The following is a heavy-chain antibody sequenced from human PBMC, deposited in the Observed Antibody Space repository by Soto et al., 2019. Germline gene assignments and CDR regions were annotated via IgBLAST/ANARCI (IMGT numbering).Heavy chain of an antibody. CDR1: GGTFSSYT. Sequence: QVQLVQSGAEVKKPGSSVKVSCKASGGTFSSYTISWVRQAPGQGLEWMGRIIPILGIANYAQKFQGRVTITADKSTSTAYMELSSLRSEDTAVYYCASTRSGYRYGPNGNYYYGMDVWGQGTTVTVSS. CDR3: ASTRSGYRYGPNGNYYYGMDV. D-gene: IGHD5-18*01. J-gene: IGHJ6*02. V-gene: IGHV1-69*02. CDR2: IIPILGIA.